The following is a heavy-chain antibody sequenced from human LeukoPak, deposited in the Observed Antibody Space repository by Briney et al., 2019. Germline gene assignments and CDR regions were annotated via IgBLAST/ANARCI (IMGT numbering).Heavy chain of an antibody. D-gene: IGHD2-15*01. CDR2: INHSGST. V-gene: IGHV4-34*01. J-gene: IGHJ6*02. CDR3: ARDMRGVVVVAATRYYYYGMDV. Sequence: GSLRLSCAASGFTFSSYAMSWVRQPPGKGLEWIGEINHSGSTNYNPSLKSRVTISVDTSKNQFSLKLSSVTAADTAVYYCARDMRGVVVVAATRYYYYGMDVWGQGTTVTVSS. CDR1: GFTFSSYA.